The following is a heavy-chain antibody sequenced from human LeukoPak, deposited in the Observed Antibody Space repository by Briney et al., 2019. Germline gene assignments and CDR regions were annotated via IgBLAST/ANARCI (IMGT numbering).Heavy chain of an antibody. CDR2: ISAYNGNK. CDR1: GYTFTSYG. J-gene: IGHJ4*02. CDR3: ARVYGDIDF. Sequence: ASVKVSCKASGYTFTSYGMSWVRQAPGQGLEWMGWISAYNGNKNYAQKLQGRVTMNTDTSTSTADLVLRSLRSDHTAVYYCARVYGDIDFWGQGTLVTVSS. D-gene: IGHD4-17*01. V-gene: IGHV1-18*01.